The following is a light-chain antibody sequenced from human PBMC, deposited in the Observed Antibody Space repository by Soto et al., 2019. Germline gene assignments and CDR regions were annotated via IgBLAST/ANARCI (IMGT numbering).Light chain of an antibody. CDR3: QQYDTSPPRYP. CDR2: ATS. CDR1: QSVDSTY. V-gene: IGKV3-20*01. Sequence: EKVLTQSPGTLSLTQGERATLSCRASQSVDSTYLAWYQQKPDQSPRLLIYATSTRAAGIPDRFSGSGSGTDFTLTISRLEPDDVAVYYCQQYDTSPPRYPLGHGGMVAIK. J-gene: IGKJ3*01.